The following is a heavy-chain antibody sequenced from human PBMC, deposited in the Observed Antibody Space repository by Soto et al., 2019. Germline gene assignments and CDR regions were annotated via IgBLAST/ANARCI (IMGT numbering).Heavy chain of an antibody. V-gene: IGHV1-18*01. Sequence: GASVKVSCKASGYTFTSYGISWVRQAPGQGLEWMGWISAYNGNTNYAQKLQGRVTMTTDTSTSTAYMELRSLRSDDTAVYYCARELGPKGYGDFPHFDYWGQGTLVNVSS. J-gene: IGHJ4*02. CDR1: GYTFTSYG. CDR2: ISAYNGNT. CDR3: ARELGPKGYGDFPHFDY. D-gene: IGHD4-17*01.